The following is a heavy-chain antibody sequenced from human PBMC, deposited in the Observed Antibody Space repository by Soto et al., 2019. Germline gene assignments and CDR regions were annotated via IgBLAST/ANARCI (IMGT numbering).Heavy chain of an antibody. V-gene: IGHV3-23*01. J-gene: IGHJ3*02. CDR1: GFSVSDST. Sequence: EVQLLESGGGLVQPGGSLILSCAASGFSVSDSTMSWVRQAQGKGLEWVSSITASGAVTYYTDSVKGRFTVSRDTSKDTVYLQMEGLRVEDTALYYCAKAPLAFDIWGQGTLVAVSS. CDR3: AKAPLAFDI. CDR2: ITASGAVT.